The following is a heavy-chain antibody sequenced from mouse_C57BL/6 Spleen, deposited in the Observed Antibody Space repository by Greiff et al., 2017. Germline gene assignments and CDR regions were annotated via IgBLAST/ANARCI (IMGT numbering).Heavy chain of an antibody. Sequence: EVQVVESEGGLVQPGSSMKLSCTASGFTFSDYYMAWVRQVPDKGLEWVANINYDGSSTYYLDSLKSRFIISRDNAKNILYLQMSSLKSEDTATYYCARDRFYGNYDYWGQGTTLTVSS. V-gene: IGHV5-16*01. J-gene: IGHJ2*01. CDR2: INYDGSST. D-gene: IGHD2-1*01. CDR1: GFTFSDYY. CDR3: ARDRFYGNYDY.